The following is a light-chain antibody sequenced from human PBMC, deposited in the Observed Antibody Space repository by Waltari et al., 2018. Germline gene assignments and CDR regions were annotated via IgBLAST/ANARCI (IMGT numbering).Light chain of an antibody. Sequence: QSVLTQPPSASGTPGQRVTISCSGSASNIGGNLVHCYQPLPGKAPKLLIYRSDQRPSGVPDRFSGSKSGTSASLAISGLQSEDEADYYCASWDDSLNGHWVFGGGTKVTVL. CDR1: ASNIGGNL. J-gene: IGLJ3*02. CDR2: RSD. V-gene: IGLV1-44*01. CDR3: ASWDDSLNGHWV.